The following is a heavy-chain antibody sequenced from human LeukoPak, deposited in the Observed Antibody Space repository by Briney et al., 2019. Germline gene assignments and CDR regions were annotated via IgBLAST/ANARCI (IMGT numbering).Heavy chain of an antibody. J-gene: IGHJ3*02. CDR2: IYYSGST. D-gene: IGHD5-12*01. Sequence: GSLRLSCAASGFTFSSYAMSWVRQAPGKGLEWIGSIYYSGSTNYNPSLKSRVTMSVDTSKNQFSLKLSSVTAADTAVYYCARHGGESIVAMILHAFDIWGQGTMVTVSS. CDR1: GFTFSSYA. V-gene: IGHV4-59*08. CDR3: ARHGGESIVAMILHAFDI.